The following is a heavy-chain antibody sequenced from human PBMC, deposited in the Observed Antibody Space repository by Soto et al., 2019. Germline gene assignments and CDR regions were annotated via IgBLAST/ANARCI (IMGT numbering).Heavy chain of an antibody. J-gene: IGHJ5*02. CDR3: ARHHGPTTSENWLDP. D-gene: IGHD5-12*01. CDR2: ISTYSGGT. V-gene: IGHV1-18*01. CDR1: GYTFFTYD. Sequence: QVHLVQAGVEVKTPGASVKVSCQASGYTFFTYDISWVRQAPGQGLEWIGWISTYSGGTKYAQKLQGRVTMTTDTSPTTAYLELRSLRSDDTAVYYCARHHGPTTSENWLDPWGQGTLVTVSS.